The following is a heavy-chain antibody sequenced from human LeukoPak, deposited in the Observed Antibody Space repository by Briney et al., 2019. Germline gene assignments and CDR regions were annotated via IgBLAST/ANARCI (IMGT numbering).Heavy chain of an antibody. D-gene: IGHD3-10*01. V-gene: IGHV4-38-2*02. Sequence: SETLSLTCTVSGFSISNGYYWGWIRQPPGKGLEWIGSIYHSGSTYYNPSLKSRVTISVDTSKNQFSLKLSSVTAADTAVYYCTRGHPGVVRGTNWFDPWGQGTLVTVSS. CDR3: TRGHPGVVRGTNWFDP. CDR1: GFSISNGYY. CDR2: IYHSGST. J-gene: IGHJ5*02.